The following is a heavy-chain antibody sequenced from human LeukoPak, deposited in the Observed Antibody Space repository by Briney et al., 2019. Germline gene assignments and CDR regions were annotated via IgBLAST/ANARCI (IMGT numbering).Heavy chain of an antibody. CDR3: ARDPGGQWLTFDY. D-gene: IGHD6-19*01. CDR1: GFTFSSYI. Sequence: GGSLRLSCAASGFTFSSYIMNWVRQAPGKGLEWVSSISSSSSYIYYADSVKGRFTISRDNAKNSLYLQMNSLRAEDTAVYYCARDPGGQWLTFDYWGQGTMVTVSS. CDR2: ISSSSSYI. V-gene: IGHV3-21*01. J-gene: IGHJ4*02.